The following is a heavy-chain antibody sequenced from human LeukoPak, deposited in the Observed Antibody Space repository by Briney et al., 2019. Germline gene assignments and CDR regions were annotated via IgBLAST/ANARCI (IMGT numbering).Heavy chain of an antibody. Sequence: GASVKVSCKDSGYAFTGYYMHWVRQAPGQGLEWMGRINPNSGGTNYAQKFQGRVTMTRDTSISTAYMELSRLRSDDTAVYYCAKVDGTPRITMIVVVTTPRDYWGQGTLVTVSS. J-gene: IGHJ4*02. V-gene: IGHV1-2*06. D-gene: IGHD3-22*01. CDR1: GYAFTGYY. CDR3: AKVDGTPRITMIVVVTTPRDY. CDR2: INPNSGGT.